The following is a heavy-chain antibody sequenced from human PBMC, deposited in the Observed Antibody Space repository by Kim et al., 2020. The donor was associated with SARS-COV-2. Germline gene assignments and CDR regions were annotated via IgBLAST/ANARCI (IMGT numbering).Heavy chain of an antibody. J-gene: IGHJ4*02. CDR2: NT. Sequence: NTGYAQKFQNRITMTRDTSINTAYLELSSLESDDTAVYYCTRGRLGSGSYWGQGTLVTVSS. CDR3: TRGRLGSGSY. V-gene: IGHV1-8*01. D-gene: IGHD3-10*01.